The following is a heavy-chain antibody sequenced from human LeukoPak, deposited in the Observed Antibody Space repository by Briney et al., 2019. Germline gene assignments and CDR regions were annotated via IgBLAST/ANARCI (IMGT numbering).Heavy chain of an antibody. V-gene: IGHV3-33*01. J-gene: IGHJ4*02. D-gene: IGHD3-22*01. CDR2: IWYDGSNK. CDR1: GFTFSSFG. CDR3: ARVLNYYDSSGFSAADF. Sequence: GGSLRLSCAASGFTFSSFGMHWVRQAPGKGLEWVAVIWYDGSNKNYADSVKGRFTISRDNSKNTLYLEMNSPRAEDTAVYYCARVLNYYDSSGFSAADFWGQGTLVTVSS.